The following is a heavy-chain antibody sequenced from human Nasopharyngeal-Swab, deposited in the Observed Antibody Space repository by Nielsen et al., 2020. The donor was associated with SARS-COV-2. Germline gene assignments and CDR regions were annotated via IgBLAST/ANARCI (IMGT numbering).Heavy chain of an antibody. Sequence: SETLSLTCAVYGGSFSSYYWSWIRQPPGKGLEWIGYIYYSGSTNYNPSLKSRVTISVDTSKNQFSLKLSSVTAADTAVYYCARDAGYGSGTGVDPWGQGTLVTVSS. CDR2: IYYSGST. J-gene: IGHJ5*02. D-gene: IGHD3-10*01. V-gene: IGHV4-59*01. CDR1: GGSFSSYY. CDR3: ARDAGYGSGTGVDP.